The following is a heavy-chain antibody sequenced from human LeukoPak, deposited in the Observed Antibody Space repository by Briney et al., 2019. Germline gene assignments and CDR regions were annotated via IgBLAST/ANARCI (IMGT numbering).Heavy chain of an antibody. J-gene: IGHJ4*02. D-gene: IGHD3-10*01. CDR2: IKQDGSEK. CDR1: GFTFSSYG. Sequence: GGSLRLSCAASGFTFSSYGMNWVRQAPGKGLEWVANIKQDGSEKYYVDSVKGRFTISRDNAKASLYLQMNSLRAEDTAVYYCARVRFVRGQAGFDYLGQGTLVTVS. CDR3: ARVRFVRGQAGFDY. V-gene: IGHV3-7*01.